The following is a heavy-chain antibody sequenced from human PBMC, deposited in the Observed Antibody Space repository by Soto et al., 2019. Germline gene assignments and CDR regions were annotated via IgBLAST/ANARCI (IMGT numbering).Heavy chain of an antibody. J-gene: IGHJ6*03. CDR2: INHSGST. D-gene: IGHD3-3*01. V-gene: IGHV4-34*01. Sequence: QVQLQQWGAGLLKPSETLSLTCAVYGGSFSGYYWSWIRQPPGKGLEWIGEINHSGSTNYNPSLKSRVTISVDTSKNQFSLKLSSVTAADTAVYYCAREGYYDFWSGYQSYYYYMDVWGKGTTVTVSS. CDR3: AREGYYDFWSGYQSYYYYMDV. CDR1: GGSFSGYY.